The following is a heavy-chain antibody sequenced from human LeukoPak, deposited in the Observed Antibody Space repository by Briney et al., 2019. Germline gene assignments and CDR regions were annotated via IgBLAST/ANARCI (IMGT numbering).Heavy chain of an antibody. D-gene: IGHD3-10*01. CDR3: ARERSPGSY. Sequence: GGSLRLSCAVSGFSFSTYWMGGVRQAPGKGLDWVANIKQDGSEEYYVDSVRGRFTISRDNAKNSLSLQMTSLRAEDTAVYYCARERSPGSYWGQGTLVTVSS. J-gene: IGHJ4*02. CDR1: GFSFSTYW. CDR2: IKQDGSEE. V-gene: IGHV3-7*03.